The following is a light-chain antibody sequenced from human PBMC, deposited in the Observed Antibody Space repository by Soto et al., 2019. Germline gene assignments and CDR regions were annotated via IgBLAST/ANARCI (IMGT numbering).Light chain of an antibody. Sequence: DIQMTQYPPSLSASVGDRVTITCRASQGISNYLAWFQQKPGKVPKLLIYGASTLRSGVPSRFSGSGSGTDFPLTISSLQTEDVATYYCQKYNSAPRTFGQGTKVEIK. CDR3: QKYNSAPRT. CDR1: QGISNY. V-gene: IGKV1-27*01. J-gene: IGKJ1*01. CDR2: GAS.